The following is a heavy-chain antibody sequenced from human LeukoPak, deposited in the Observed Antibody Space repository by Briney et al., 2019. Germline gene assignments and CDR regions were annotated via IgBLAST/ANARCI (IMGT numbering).Heavy chain of an antibody. V-gene: IGHV3-23*01. CDR3: PRQSYASGWNPFDY. J-gene: IGHJ4*02. Sequence: GGSLRLSCAASGFTFSSYAMSWVRQAPGKGLEWVSTISGGGITTYYADSAKGRLTISRDNSKNTMFLQMNSLRADDTAVYYCPRQSYASGWNPFDYWGQGILVTVSS. CDR2: ISGGGITT. CDR1: GFTFSSYA. D-gene: IGHD6-19*01.